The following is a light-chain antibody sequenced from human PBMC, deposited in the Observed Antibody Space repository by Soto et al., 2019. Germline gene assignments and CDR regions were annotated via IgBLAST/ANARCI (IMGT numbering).Light chain of an antibody. J-gene: IGKJ1*01. Sequence: EIVLTQSPGTLSLSPGEGATLSCRASQSVSSTYLAWYQQKPGQAPRLLIYGASSRATGIPDRFSGSGSGTDFTLTIGRLEPEDFAVYYCQHYGSSTWTFGQGTKVEIK. CDR3: QHYGSSTWT. CDR2: GAS. CDR1: QSVSSTY. V-gene: IGKV3-20*01.